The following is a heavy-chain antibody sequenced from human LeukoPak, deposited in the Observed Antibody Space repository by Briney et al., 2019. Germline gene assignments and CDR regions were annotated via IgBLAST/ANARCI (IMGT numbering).Heavy chain of an antibody. Sequence: PSETLSLTCTVSGGSISSYYWSWIRQPPGKGLEWIGYIYYSGSTNYNPSLKSRVTISVDTSKNQFSLKLSSVTAADTAVYYCAREAKEDYYGSGSFDYWGQGTLVTVSS. J-gene: IGHJ4*02. CDR3: AREAKEDYYGSGSFDY. D-gene: IGHD3-10*01. CDR2: IYYSGST. V-gene: IGHV4-59*01. CDR1: GGSISSYY.